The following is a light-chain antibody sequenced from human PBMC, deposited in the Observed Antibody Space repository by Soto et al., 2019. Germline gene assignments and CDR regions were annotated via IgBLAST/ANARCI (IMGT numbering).Light chain of an antibody. CDR3: SSYAGSTRDV. CDR1: SSDVGGYNY. J-gene: IGLJ1*01. Sequence: ALTQPPSASGSPGQSVTISCTGTSSDVGGYNYVSWYQQHPGKAPKLMIYEVSKRPSGVPDRFSGSKSGNTASLTVSGLQAEDEADYYCSSYAGSTRDVFGTGTKVTVL. V-gene: IGLV2-8*01. CDR2: EVS.